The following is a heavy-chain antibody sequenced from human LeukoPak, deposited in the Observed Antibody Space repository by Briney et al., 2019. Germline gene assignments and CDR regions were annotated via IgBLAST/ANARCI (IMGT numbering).Heavy chain of an antibody. CDR3: ASEGGFRDGSRRYFDI. D-gene: IGHD5-18*01. CDR2: IWYDGSEK. CDR1: GFTFSSYG. Sequence: GGSLRLSCAASGFTFSSYGMHWVRQAPGKGLEWVAVIWYDGSEKLYAESVKGRFTISRDNSRNTLYLQMNSLTAEDTALYYCASEGGFRDGSRRYFDIWGRGTLVTVSS. V-gene: IGHV3-33*01. J-gene: IGHJ2*01.